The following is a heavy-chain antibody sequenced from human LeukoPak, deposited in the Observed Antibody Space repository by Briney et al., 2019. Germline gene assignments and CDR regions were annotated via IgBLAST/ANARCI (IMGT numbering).Heavy chain of an antibody. V-gene: IGHV4-30-4*01. CDR2: IYYSGST. Sequence: SETLSLTCTVSGGSISSGDYFWSWNRQPPGKGLEWIGYIYYSGSTYYNPSLKSRVTISVDTSKNQFSLKLSSVTAADTAVYYCAREEDVEIVATRGWFDRWGQGTLVTVSS. D-gene: IGHD5-12*01. J-gene: IGHJ5*02. CDR3: AREEDVEIVATRGWFDR. CDR1: GGSISSGDYF.